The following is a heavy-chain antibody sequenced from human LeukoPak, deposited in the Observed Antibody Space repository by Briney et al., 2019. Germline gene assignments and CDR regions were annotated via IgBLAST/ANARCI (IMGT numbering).Heavy chain of an antibody. Sequence: GGSLRLSCAASGFTFSSYSMNWVRQAPGKGLEWVSYISSSSSTIYYADSVKGRFTISRDNAKNTLYLQMNSLRAEDTAVYYCAKDRIAAAGTFDYWGQGTLVTVSS. V-gene: IGHV3-48*01. CDR2: ISSSSSTI. CDR1: GFTFSSYS. D-gene: IGHD6-13*01. J-gene: IGHJ4*02. CDR3: AKDRIAAAGTFDY.